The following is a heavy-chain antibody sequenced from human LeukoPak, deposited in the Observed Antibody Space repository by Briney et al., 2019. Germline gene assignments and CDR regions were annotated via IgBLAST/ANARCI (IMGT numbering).Heavy chain of an antibody. CDR1: GFTFRSYW. CDR3: ARDPGTGFDS. D-gene: IGHD3/OR15-3a*01. Sequence: GGSLRLSCTASGFTFRSYWMTWVRQAPGKGLEWVANIKDDGRDKKYVDSVKGRFTISRDNAKNSLYLQMSSLTAEDTAVYSCARDPGTGFDSWGQGTLVTVSS. CDR2: IKDDGRDK. J-gene: IGHJ4*02. V-gene: IGHV3-7*03.